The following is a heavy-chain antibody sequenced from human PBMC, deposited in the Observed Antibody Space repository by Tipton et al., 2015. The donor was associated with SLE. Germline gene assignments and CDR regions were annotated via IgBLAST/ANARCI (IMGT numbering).Heavy chain of an antibody. CDR1: GFSFSSYA. J-gene: IGHJ4*02. Sequence: AVSGFSFSSYAMNWVRQAPGKGLEWVAIISYDGSNEYYADPVKGRFTISRDDFKNTLFLHMNSLRTEDTAVYYCARGTGGDDFWGQGTLVTVSS. D-gene: IGHD1-1*01. CDR3: ARGTGGDDF. V-gene: IGHV3-30*04. CDR2: ISYDGSNE.